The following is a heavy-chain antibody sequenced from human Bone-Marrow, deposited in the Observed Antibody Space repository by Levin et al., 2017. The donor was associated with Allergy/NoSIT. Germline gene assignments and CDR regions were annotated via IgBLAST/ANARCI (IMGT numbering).Heavy chain of an antibody. D-gene: IGHD3-3*01. J-gene: IGHJ3*02. CDR1: GGSISSGVYF. CDR2: VSYSGIT. CDR3: AGGITVFGGVLAVNDAFDI. Sequence: SQTLSLTCTVSGGSISSGVYFWSWIRQLPGKGLEWIGYVSYSGITFYNQSLKSRIAISADTSKNLFSLNLSSVTAADTAVYYCAGGITVFGGVLAVNDAFDIWGQGTMVTVSS. V-gene: IGHV4-31*03.